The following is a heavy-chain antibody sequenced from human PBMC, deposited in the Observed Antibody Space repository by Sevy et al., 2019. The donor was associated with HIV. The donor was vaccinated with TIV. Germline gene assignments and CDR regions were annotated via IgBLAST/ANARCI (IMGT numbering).Heavy chain of an antibody. CDR3: ATTREYYSDNSGYIDY. CDR2: FDPEDGET. CDR1: GYSLTDLS. V-gene: IGHV1-24*01. J-gene: IGHJ4*02. Sequence: ASVKVSCKVSGYSLTDLSMHWVRQAPEIGLEWMGRFDPEDGETIYAQKFQGRVTMTEDTSRDTAYMELSSLRSEDTAMYDCATTREYYSDNSGYIDYWGQGTLVTVSS. D-gene: IGHD3-22*01.